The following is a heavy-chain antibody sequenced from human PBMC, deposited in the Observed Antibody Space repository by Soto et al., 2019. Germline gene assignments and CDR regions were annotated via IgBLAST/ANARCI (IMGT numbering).Heavy chain of an antibody. CDR1: GFDFGSFG. J-gene: IGHJ6*02. Sequence: QMQLVQSAAEVREPGTSVRVSCRASGFDFGSFGIQFLRQTRGRGLEWIGWIVVVSGSTNYERQFQGRVAISRDMSSSTAYLDLYDLKSEDTAVYFCSADHPHMAMGWPVWGQGTTVTVSS. D-gene: IGHD1-26*01. V-gene: IGHV1-58*02. CDR2: IVVVSGST. CDR3: SADHPHMAMGWPV.